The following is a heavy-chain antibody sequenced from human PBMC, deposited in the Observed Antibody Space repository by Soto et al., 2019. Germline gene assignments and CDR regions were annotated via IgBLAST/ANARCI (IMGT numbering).Heavy chain of an antibody. CDR3: ARGVAAFYY. Sequence: QVQLQESGPGLVKPSETLSLTCTVSGGSISSFYWSWIRQPPGKGLEWIGYIYYSGSTNYNPSLKSPVTISLDTSKNQFSLKLSSVTAADTAVYYCARGVAAFYYWGQGTLVTVSS. CDR1: GGSISSFY. CDR2: IYYSGST. D-gene: IGHD3-3*01. J-gene: IGHJ4*02. V-gene: IGHV4-59*08.